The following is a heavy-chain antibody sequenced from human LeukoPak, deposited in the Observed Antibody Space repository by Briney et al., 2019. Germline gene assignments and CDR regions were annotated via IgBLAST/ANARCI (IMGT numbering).Heavy chain of an antibody. CDR2: IYYSGST. D-gene: IGHD7-27*01. CDR3: ARDSAELGMLGY. Sequence: SETLSLTCTVSGGSISSSSYYWGWIRQPPGKGLEWIGSIYYSGSTYYNPSLKSRVTISVDTSKNQFSLKLSSVTAADTAVYYCARDSAELGMLGYWGQGTLVTVSS. CDR1: GGSISSSSYY. J-gene: IGHJ4*02. V-gene: IGHV4-39*01.